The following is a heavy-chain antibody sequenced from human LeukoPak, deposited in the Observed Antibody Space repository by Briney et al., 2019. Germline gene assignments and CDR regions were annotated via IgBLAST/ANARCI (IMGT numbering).Heavy chain of an antibody. V-gene: IGHV4-34*01. CDR1: GRSFSSYY. CDR3: ARGQAFDL. CDR2: INHSGST. Sequence: SESLSLTCAVYGRSFSSYYWSWIRQPPGKGLEWIGEINHSGSTNYNPSLKSRVTISVDTSKNQFSLKLSSMTAADTAVYYCARGQAFDLWGRGNLVTVSS. J-gene: IGHJ2*01.